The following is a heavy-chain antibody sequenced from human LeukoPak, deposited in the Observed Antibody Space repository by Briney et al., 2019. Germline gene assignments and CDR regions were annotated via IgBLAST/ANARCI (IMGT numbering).Heavy chain of an antibody. D-gene: IGHD6-13*01. CDR1: GYSISRFYY. J-gene: IGHJ4*02. CDR2: IYHSGST. Sequence: SETLSLTCAVSGYSISRFYYWGWIRQPPGKGLEWIASIYHSGSTYYNPSLKSRITISVDTSKNQFPLKLTSVTAADAAVYYRATLAASAPRYFDYWGQGILVTVSS. CDR3: ATLAASAPRYFDY. V-gene: IGHV4-38-2*01.